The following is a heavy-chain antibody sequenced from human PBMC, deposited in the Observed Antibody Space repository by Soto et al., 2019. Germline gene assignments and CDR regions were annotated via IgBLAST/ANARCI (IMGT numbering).Heavy chain of an antibody. J-gene: IGHJ4*02. CDR2: ISAHNGNT. Sequence: QVHLVQSGAEVKKPGASVKVSCKASGYTFTSYGITWVRQAPGQGLEGMGWISAHNGNTDYAQKLQGRVIVTRDTSTRTDYMERRSLRSDDTAVYYCAGGRYGDYWGQGALVTVSS. CDR3: AGGRYGDY. V-gene: IGHV1-18*01. CDR1: GYTFTSYG. D-gene: IGHD1-1*01.